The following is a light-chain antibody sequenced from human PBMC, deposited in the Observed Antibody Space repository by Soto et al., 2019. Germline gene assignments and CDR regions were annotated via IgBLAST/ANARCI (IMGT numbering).Light chain of an antibody. Sequence: EIVLTQSPGTLSLSPGERATLSCRASQSVSSSYLAWYQQKPGQAPRLLIYGASSRATGIPDRFSGSGSGTDFTLTISRLEPEDFAVYYCQHPGTFGKGTKVEIK. CDR3: QHPGT. J-gene: IGKJ1*01. CDR1: QSVSSSY. V-gene: IGKV3-20*01. CDR2: GAS.